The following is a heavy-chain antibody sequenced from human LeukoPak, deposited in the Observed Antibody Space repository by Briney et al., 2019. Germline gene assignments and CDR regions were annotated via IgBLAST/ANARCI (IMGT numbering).Heavy chain of an antibody. Sequence: PGGSLRLSCAASGFTFSSYGMNWVRQAPGKGLEWVSSISSSSSYIYYADSVKGRFTISRDNAKNSLYLQVNSLRAEDTAVYYCARGSRFGVVGRDAFDIWGQGTVVTVSS. CDR3: ARGSRFGVVGRDAFDI. CDR1: GFTFSSYG. D-gene: IGHD3-3*01. CDR2: ISSSSSYI. V-gene: IGHV3-21*01. J-gene: IGHJ3*02.